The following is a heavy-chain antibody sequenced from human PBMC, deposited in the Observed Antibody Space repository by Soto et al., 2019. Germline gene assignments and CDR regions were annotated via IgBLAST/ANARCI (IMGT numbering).Heavy chain of an antibody. CDR1: GFSFSNYW. Sequence: EVQLVESGGGLVQSGGSLRLSCAASGFSFSNYWMHWVRQAPRKGLVWVSRTNEDGSRTDYADSVQGRFTISRDNANNALYLHMNSLRAEDTAIYYCSADLSGQYDYWGQGVLVTVSS. V-gene: IGHV3-74*01. J-gene: IGHJ4*02. CDR3: SADLSGQYDY. D-gene: IGHD3-16*02. CDR2: TNEDGSRT.